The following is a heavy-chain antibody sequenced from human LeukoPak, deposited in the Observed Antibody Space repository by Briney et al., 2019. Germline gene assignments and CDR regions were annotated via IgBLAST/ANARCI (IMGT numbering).Heavy chain of an antibody. CDR2: ISGSGGST. V-gene: IGHV3-23*01. Sequence: GGSLRLSCVASGFTFSSYAMSWVRQAPGKGLEWVSGISGSGGSTYYADSVKGRFTISRDNSKNTLYLQMNRLRAEDTALYYCAKRDFDDYFDYWGQGTLVTVSS. CDR1: GFTFSSYA. CDR3: AKRDFDDYFDY. D-gene: IGHD3-9*01. J-gene: IGHJ4*02.